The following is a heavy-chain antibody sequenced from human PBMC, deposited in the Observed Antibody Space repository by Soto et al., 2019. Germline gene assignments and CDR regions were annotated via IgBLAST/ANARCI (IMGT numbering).Heavy chain of an antibody. Sequence: GWSLRLSSAASGFTFSSYGMHWVRQAPGKGLEWVAVIWYDGSNKYYADAVKGRFTISRDNSKNTLYLQMNSLRAEDTAVDYCARASSIVVTTWFHPWGQGTLVTVSA. CDR3: ARASSIVVTTWFHP. CDR1: GFTFSSYG. CDR2: IWYDGSNK. D-gene: IGHD2-21*02. J-gene: IGHJ5*02. V-gene: IGHV3-33*01.